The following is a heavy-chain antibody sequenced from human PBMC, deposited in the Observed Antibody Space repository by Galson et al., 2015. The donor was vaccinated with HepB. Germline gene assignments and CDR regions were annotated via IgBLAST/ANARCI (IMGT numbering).Heavy chain of an antibody. CDR3: ARYLGDYYGFDI. D-gene: IGHD2/OR15-2a*01. CDR1: GSTFSRHG. CDR2: IWFDGSKK. J-gene: IGHJ3*02. Sequence: SLRLSCAASGAASGSTFSRHGMHWVRQALGKGLEWVALIWFDGSKKYHAEYLKGRFTISRDNSKNMLYLQMNSLGAEDTAMYYCARYLGDYYGFDIWGQGTMVIVSS. V-gene: IGHV3-33*01.